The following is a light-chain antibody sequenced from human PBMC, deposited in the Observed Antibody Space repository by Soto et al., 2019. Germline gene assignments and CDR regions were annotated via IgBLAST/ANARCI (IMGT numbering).Light chain of an antibody. CDR1: QSVGAK. J-gene: IGKJ5*01. Sequence: EIVMTQSPATLSASPGERATLSCRPSQSVGAKVNWYQQKPGQAPRLLIYSASTRATGIPARFSGSGSGTEFTLTISSLQSEDFALYFCQQYNYWPPITFGQGTRLEIK. CDR3: QQYNYWPPIT. V-gene: IGKV3-15*01. CDR2: SAS.